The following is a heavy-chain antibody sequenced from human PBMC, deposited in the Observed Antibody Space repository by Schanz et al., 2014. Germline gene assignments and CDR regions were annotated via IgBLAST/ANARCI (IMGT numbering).Heavy chain of an antibody. D-gene: IGHD3-10*01. CDR1: GGSINNFY. Sequence: QVQLQESGPGLVKPSQTLSLTCTVSGGSINNFYWGWIRQSPGKGLEWIGYIYSSGIPTYNPSLKSRVSLTAEATNNQSTLKFTYVTAGEADVHCCARGGSAMVRGVRTAAFWVFDLWGRGTLVTVSP. J-gene: IGHJ2*01. CDR3: ARGGSAMVRGVRTAAFWVFDL. CDR2: IYSSGIP. V-gene: IGHV4-59*08.